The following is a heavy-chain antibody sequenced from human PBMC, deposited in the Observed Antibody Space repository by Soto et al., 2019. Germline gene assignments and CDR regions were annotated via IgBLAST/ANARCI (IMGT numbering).Heavy chain of an antibody. CDR3: ARAGGLGAVAVDY. CDR2: SSHSGST. V-gene: IGHV4-30-2*01. J-gene: IGHJ4*02. D-gene: IGHD6-19*01. CDR1: GGSISSGGYS. Sequence: QLQLQESGSGLVKPSQTLSLTCAVSGGSISSGGYSWSWIRQPPGKGLEWIGYSSHSGSTHYNPSPNSRVTTSLDRSKTRFSLKLSSVTAADTAVYYCARAGGLGAVAVDYWGQGTLVTVSS.